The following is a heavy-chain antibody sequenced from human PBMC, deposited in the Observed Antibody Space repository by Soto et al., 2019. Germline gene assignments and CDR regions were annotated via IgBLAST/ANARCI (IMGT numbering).Heavy chain of an antibody. D-gene: IGHD3-16*01. CDR3: ARVGGINWFDP. Sequence: QVQLQESGPGLVKPSQTLSLTCTVSGGSISSGGYYWSWIRQHPGKGLEWIGYIYYSGSTYYNPSLRSRVTTSVDTSKTQFSLKLSSVTAADTAVYYCARVGGINWFDPWGQGTLVTVSS. V-gene: IGHV4-31*03. J-gene: IGHJ5*02. CDR2: IYYSGST. CDR1: GGSISSGGYY.